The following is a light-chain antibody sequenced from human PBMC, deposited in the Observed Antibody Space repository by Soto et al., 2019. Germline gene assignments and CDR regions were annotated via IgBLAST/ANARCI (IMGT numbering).Light chain of an antibody. Sequence: QSVLTQPPSVSGAPGQRVTISCTGSSSNIGAGYDVHWYQQLPGTAPKLLIYGNSNRPSGVPDRFSGSKSGTSASLAITGLQAEAEADYYCQSYDSSLSGWVFGGGTKVTVL. CDR3: QSYDSSLSGWV. J-gene: IGLJ3*02. CDR2: GNS. CDR1: SSNIGAGYD. V-gene: IGLV1-40*01.